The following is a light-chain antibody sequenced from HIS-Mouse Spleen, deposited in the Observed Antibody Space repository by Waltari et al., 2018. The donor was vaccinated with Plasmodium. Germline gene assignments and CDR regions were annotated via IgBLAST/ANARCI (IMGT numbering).Light chain of an antibody. CDR2: GAS. Sequence: EIVMTQSPATLSVSPGGRATLSCRASQSVSSNLAWYQQKPGQAPRRLIYGASTRATGIPARFSGSGSGTEFTLTISSLQSEDFAVYYCQQYNNWSFTFGPGTKVDIK. J-gene: IGKJ3*01. CDR1: QSVSSN. V-gene: IGKV3-15*01. CDR3: QQYNNWSFT.